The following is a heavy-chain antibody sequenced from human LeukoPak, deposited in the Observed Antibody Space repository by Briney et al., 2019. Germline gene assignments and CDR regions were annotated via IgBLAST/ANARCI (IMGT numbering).Heavy chain of an antibody. Sequence: SVTVSCKASGGTFSSYAISWVRQAPGQGLERMGGIIPIFGTANYAQKFQGRVTITADKSTSTAYMELSSLRSEDTAVYYCARGRSGYDSVDYWGQGTLVTVSS. D-gene: IGHD5-12*01. V-gene: IGHV1-69*06. CDR2: IIPIFGTA. CDR3: ARGRSGYDSVDY. J-gene: IGHJ4*02. CDR1: GGTFSSYA.